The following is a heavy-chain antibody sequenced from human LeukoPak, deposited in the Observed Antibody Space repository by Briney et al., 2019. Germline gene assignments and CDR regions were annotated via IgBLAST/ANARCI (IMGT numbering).Heavy chain of an antibody. J-gene: IGHJ4*02. D-gene: IGHD5-24*01. CDR2: IYYSGST. CDR3: ARAGDGYNRFDY. V-gene: IGHV4-59*07. CDR1: APSISSKS. Sequence: YPSDTLSLTWTLYAPSISSKSWSWIRQPPGKGLGWIGYIYYSGSTNYNPSLKNLVTISIDTSKNQISLNLRSVTAADTAVYYCARAGDGYNRFDYWGQGTLVTVSS.